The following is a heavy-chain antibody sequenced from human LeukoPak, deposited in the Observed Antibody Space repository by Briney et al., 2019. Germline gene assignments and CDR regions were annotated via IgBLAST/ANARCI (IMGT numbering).Heavy chain of an antibody. V-gene: IGHV3-23*01. CDR2: ISGSGGST. D-gene: IGHD3-22*01. CDR3: AKKVEREYDSSGYYYGWDY. J-gene: IGHJ4*02. Sequence: PGGSLRLSCAASGFTFSSYAMSWVRQAPGKGLEWVSAISGSGGSTYYADSVKGRFTISRDNSKNTLYLQMNSLRAEDTAVYYCAKKVEREYDSSGYYYGWDYWGQRTLVTVSS. CDR1: GFTFSSYA.